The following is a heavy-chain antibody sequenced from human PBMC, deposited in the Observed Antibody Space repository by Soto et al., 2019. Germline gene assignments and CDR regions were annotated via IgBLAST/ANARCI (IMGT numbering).Heavy chain of an antibody. Sequence: PGGSLRLSCAASGFTFSSYAMHWVRQAPGEGLEWVAVISFHGTNKNYADSVKGRFTISRDNSNNTVFLEMNSLRPEDTAVYYCARIRGYSYGYFDYWGQGTLVTVSS. CDR2: ISFHGTNK. CDR3: ARIRGYSYGYFDY. CDR1: GFTFSSYA. D-gene: IGHD5-18*01. V-gene: IGHV3-30-3*01. J-gene: IGHJ4*02.